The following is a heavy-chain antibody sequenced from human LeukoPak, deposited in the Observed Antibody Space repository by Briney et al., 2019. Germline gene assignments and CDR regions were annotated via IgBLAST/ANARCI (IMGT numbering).Heavy chain of an antibody. J-gene: IGHJ4*02. Sequence: SETLSLTCTVSGGSISSGSYYWSWIRQPAGKGLEWIGRIYTSGSTNYNPSLKSRVTISVDTSKNQFSLKLSSVTAADTAVYYCARSEAISSYGFAFDYWGQGTLVTVSS. V-gene: IGHV4-61*02. CDR3: ARSEAISSYGFAFDY. D-gene: IGHD5-18*01. CDR2: IYTSGST. CDR1: GGSISSGSYY.